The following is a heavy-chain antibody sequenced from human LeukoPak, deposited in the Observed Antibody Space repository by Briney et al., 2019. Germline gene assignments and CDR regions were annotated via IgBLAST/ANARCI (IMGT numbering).Heavy chain of an antibody. CDR1: GGSISSGSYY. CDR3: ASGDDFWSGYYY. V-gene: IGHV4-61*02. CDR2: IYPSGST. J-gene: IGHJ4*02. D-gene: IGHD3-3*01. Sequence: SQTLSLTCTVSGGSISSGSYYWSWLRPPAGKGLEWIGRIYPSGSTNYNPSLKSRVTISVDTSKNQFSLELSSVTAADTAVYYCASGDDFWSGYYYWGQGTLVTVSS.